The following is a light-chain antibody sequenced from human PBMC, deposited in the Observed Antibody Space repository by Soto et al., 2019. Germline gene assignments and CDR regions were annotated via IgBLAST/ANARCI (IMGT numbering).Light chain of an antibody. J-gene: IGKJ4*01. V-gene: IGKV1-17*01. CDR2: AAS. CDR1: QGIGSA. CDR3: LQHNSYPPT. Sequence: DIQMTQSPSSLSASVGDRVTITCRASQGIGSALGWYQQNPRKAPKRLIYAASSWQSGVPSRFSCSGSGTEFTLTISSLHPEDFATYYCLQHNSYPPTFGGGTKVEIK.